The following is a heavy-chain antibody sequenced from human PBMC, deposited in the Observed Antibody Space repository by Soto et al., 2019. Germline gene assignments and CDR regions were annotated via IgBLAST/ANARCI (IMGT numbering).Heavy chain of an antibody. CDR2: ISYDGSNK. CDR3: ARERGIAAAGLNY. Sequence: QVQLVESGGGVVQPGRSLRLSCAASGFTFSSYAMHWVRQAPGKGLECVAVISYDGSNKYYADSVKGRFTLARDNSKNTLYPQMNSLRAEDTAVYYCARERGIAAAGLNYWCQGTLVNVYS. CDR1: GFTFSSYA. J-gene: IGHJ4*02. D-gene: IGHD6-13*01. V-gene: IGHV3-30-3*01.